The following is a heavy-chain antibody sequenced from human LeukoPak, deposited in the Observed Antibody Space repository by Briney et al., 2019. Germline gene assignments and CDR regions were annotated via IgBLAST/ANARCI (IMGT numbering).Heavy chain of an antibody. Sequence: SETLSLTCTVSGGSVSSGSYYWSWIRQPPGKGLDWVGYVYYSGSTSYNPSLKSRLTISLDTSRNQFSLKLTSVTAADTALYYCARVSERLLPSFKWFDPWGQGTLVTVSS. V-gene: IGHV4-61*01. CDR3: ARVSERLLPSFKWFDP. J-gene: IGHJ5*02. CDR1: GGSVSSGSYY. D-gene: IGHD2-21*02. CDR2: VYYSGST.